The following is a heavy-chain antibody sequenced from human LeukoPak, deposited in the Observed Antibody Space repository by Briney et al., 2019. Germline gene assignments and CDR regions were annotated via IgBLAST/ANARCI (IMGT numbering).Heavy chain of an antibody. Sequence: PGGSLRLSCEASGFTFSSYGMSWVRQAPGKGLEWVSAISGSGGSTYYADSVKGRFTISRDNSKNTLYLQMNSLRAEDTAVYYCAKNGDRGAYCSGGTCYPYYYYYMDVWGKGTTVTISS. D-gene: IGHD2-15*01. CDR2: ISGSGGST. J-gene: IGHJ6*03. V-gene: IGHV3-23*01. CDR1: GFTFSSYG. CDR3: AKNGDRGAYCSGGTCYPYYYYYMDV.